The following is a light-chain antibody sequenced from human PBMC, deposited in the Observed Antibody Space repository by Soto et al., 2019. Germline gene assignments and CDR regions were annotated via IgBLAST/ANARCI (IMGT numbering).Light chain of an antibody. CDR1: KLGDKY. CDR3: QAWDSSTANVV. Sequence: SYDLTQPPSVSVSPGQTANITCSGDKLGDKYACWYQQRPGQSPVLVIYQHSKRPSGIPERFSGSNSGNTATLTISGTQAMDEADYYCQAWDSSTANVVFGGGTKVTVL. V-gene: IGLV3-1*01. J-gene: IGLJ2*01. CDR2: QHS.